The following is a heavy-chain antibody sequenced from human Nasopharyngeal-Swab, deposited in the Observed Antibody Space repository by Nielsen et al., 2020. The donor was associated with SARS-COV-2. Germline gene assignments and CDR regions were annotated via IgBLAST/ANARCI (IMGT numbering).Heavy chain of an antibody. J-gene: IGHJ6*02. V-gene: IGHV3-30-3*01. CDR3: AIVQGSSWYTYYYYYGMDV. CDR1: GFTFSSYA. D-gene: IGHD6-13*01. Sequence: GGSLRLSCAASGFTFSSYAMHWVRQAPGKGLEWVAVISYDGSKKYYADSVKGRFTISRDNSKNTLYLQMNSLRAEDTSVYYCAIVQGSSWYTYYYYYGMDVWGQGTTVTVSS. CDR2: ISYDGSKK.